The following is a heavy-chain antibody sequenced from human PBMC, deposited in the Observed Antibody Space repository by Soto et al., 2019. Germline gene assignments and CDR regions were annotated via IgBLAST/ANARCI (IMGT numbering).Heavy chain of an antibody. Sequence: QLQLQQWGAGLLKPSETLSLTCAVYGGSFSGYYWSWIRQPPGKGLEWIGEINHSGSTNSTPSLQSRVILSVDTAKHQLSLKLCSVTAAAAAEYYCARGRYCSSTSCQTYYYYYYGMDVWGQWTTVTVSS. CDR3: ARGRYCSSTSCQTYYYYYYGMDV. CDR1: GGSFSGYY. V-gene: IGHV4-34*01. CDR2: INHSGST. J-gene: IGHJ6*02. D-gene: IGHD2-2*01.